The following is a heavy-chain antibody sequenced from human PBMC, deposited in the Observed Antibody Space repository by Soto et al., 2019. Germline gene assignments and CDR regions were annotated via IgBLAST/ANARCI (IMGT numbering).Heavy chain of an antibody. J-gene: IGHJ6*01. D-gene: IGHD5-18*01. CDR1: GGHVRDRD. CDR3: ARDPGRDGYNFQRYYYDGMDV. CDR2: IYSGGST. Sequence: PGESLHFFQASSGGHVRDRDMIWDRQDHGPVLVCVSVIYSGGSTYYADSVQGRFTISRDNTKNTLYLQMHSLRAEDTAVYYCARDPGRDGYNFQRYYYDGMDVWGQGPTVSLSS. V-gene: IGHV3-53*01.